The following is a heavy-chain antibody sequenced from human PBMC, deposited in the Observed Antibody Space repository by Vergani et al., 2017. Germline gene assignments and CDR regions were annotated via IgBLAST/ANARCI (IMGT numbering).Heavy chain of an antibody. V-gene: IGHV3-21*01. CDR1: GFTFSSYS. CDR3: ARDRAGGYDGFDY. Sequence: EVQLVESGGGLVKPGGSLRLSCAASGFTFSSYSMNWVRQAPGKGLEWVSSISSSSSYIYYADSVKGRFTISRDNAKNSLYLQMNSLRAEDTAVYYCARDRAGGYDGFDYWGQGTLVIVSS. CDR2: ISSSSSYI. J-gene: IGHJ4*02. D-gene: IGHD5-12*01.